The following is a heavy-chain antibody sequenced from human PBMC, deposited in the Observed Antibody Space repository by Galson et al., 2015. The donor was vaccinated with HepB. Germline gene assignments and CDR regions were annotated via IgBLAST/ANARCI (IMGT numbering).Heavy chain of an antibody. CDR3: ARDPSARTGSSWDNWFDP. D-gene: IGHD6-13*01. Sequence: SVKVSCKASGYTFTSYGISWVRQAPGQGLEWMGWIIPIFGTANYAQKFQGRVTITADKSTSTAYMELSSLRSEDTAVYYCARDPSARTGSSWDNWFDPWGQGTLVTVSS. V-gene: IGHV1-69*06. CDR2: IIPIFGTA. J-gene: IGHJ5*02. CDR1: GYTFTSYG.